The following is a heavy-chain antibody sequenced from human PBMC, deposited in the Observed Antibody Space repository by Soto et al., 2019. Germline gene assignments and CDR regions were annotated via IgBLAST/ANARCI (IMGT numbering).Heavy chain of an antibody. CDR1: GGTFSSYA. D-gene: IGHD3-3*02. CDR3: ARVISLSFSGYYGMDV. CDR2: IIPIFGTA. V-gene: IGHV1-69*13. Sequence: GASVKVSCKASGGTFSSYAISWVRQAPGQGLEWMGGIIPIFGTANYAQKFQGRVTITADESTSTAYMELSSLRSEDTAVYYCARVISLSFSGYYGMDVWGQGTTVTVSS. J-gene: IGHJ6*02.